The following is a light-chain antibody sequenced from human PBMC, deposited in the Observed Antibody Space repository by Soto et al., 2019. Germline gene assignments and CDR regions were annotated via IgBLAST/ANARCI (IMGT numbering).Light chain of an antibody. V-gene: IGKV1-39*01. J-gene: IGKJ1*01. CDR1: QSISSY. Sequence: DIQMTQSPSSLSASVVGIVTMTFLASQSISSYLNWYQQKPGKAPKLLIYAASSLQSGVPSRFSGSGSGTDFTLTISSLQPEDFATYYCQQSYSTLTWTFGQGTKVDIK. CDR2: AAS. CDR3: QQSYSTLTWT.